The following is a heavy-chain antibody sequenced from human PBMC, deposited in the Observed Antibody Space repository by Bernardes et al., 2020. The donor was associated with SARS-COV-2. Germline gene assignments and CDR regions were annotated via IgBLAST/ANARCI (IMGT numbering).Heavy chain of an antibody. J-gene: IGHJ4*02. V-gene: IGHV3-48*03. CDR2: ISSGGTTI. CDR3: ARDGDVDTTMAVDY. Sequence: GWSLRLSCAASGFTFSSYEMNWVRQAPGKGLEWVSYISSGGTTIYYADSVKGRFTISRDNAKNSLSLQLNSLRAEDTAVYYCARDGDVDTTMAVDYWGQGTLVTVSS. CDR1: GFTFSSYE. D-gene: IGHD5-18*01.